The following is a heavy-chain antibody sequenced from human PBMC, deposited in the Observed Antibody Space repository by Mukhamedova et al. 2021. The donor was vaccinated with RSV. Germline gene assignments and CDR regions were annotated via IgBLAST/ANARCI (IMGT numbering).Heavy chain of an antibody. CDR2: FDPEDGET. CDR3: ATLGYGVGTAVVTVDAFGS. D-gene: IGHD5-18*01. V-gene: IGHV1-24*01. J-gene: IGHJ3*02. Sequence: VRQAPGKGLEWMGGFDPEDGETIYAQKFQGRVTMTEDTSTDTAYMELSSQRSEDTAVYYCATLGYGVGTAVVTVDAFGSWGQG.